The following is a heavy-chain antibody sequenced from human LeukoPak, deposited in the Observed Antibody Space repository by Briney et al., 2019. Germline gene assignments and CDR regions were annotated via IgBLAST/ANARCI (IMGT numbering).Heavy chain of an antibody. CDR3: ARHGQERAVVTPLYYFDY. D-gene: IGHD5-18*01. Sequence: SETLSLTCTVSGGSISRYYWSWIRQPPGKGLEWIGYIDDSGRTNYNPSLKSRVTISVATSKNQFSLKLISESAADTAVYYCARHGQERAVVTPLYYFDYWGQGTLVTVSS. CDR2: IDDSGRT. V-gene: IGHV4-59*08. J-gene: IGHJ4*02. CDR1: GGSISRYY.